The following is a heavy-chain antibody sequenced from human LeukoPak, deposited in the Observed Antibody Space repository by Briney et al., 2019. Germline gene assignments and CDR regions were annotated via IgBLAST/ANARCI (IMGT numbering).Heavy chain of an antibody. Sequence: SVKVSCKASGGTFSSYAISWVRQAPGQGLEWMGGSIPIFGTANYAQKFQGRVTITADESTSTAYMELSSLRSEDTAVYYCASSRVTGYYDSSGYFDYWGQGTLVTVSS. CDR3: ASSRVTGYYDSSGYFDY. D-gene: IGHD3-22*01. CDR1: GGTFSSYA. V-gene: IGHV1-69*13. J-gene: IGHJ4*02. CDR2: SIPIFGTA.